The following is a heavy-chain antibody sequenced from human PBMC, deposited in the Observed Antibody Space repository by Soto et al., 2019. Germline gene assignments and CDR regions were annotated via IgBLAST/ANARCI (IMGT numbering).Heavy chain of an antibody. J-gene: IGHJ6*02. Sequence: SETLSLTCTVSGSSISSSRYYWGWIRQPPGKWLEWIGSIYYSGSTYYNPSLKSRVTIFVDTSKNQFSLKLSSVTAADTAVYYCARRLYYDSSGFEGGGMDVWGQGTTIT. CDR2: IYYSGST. V-gene: IGHV4-39*01. CDR1: GSSISSSRYY. CDR3: ARRLYYDSSGFEGGGMDV. D-gene: IGHD3-22*01.